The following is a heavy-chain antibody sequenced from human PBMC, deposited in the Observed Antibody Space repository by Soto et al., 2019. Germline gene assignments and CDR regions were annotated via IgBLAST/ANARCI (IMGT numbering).Heavy chain of an antibody. V-gene: IGHV3-33*01. J-gene: IGHJ6*02. D-gene: IGHD3-16*02. Sequence: QVQLVESGGGVVQPGRSLRLSCAASGFTFSSSGMHWVRQAPGKGLEWVAVIWYDGSNKYYADSVKGRFTISRDNSKNTLYLQMNSLRAEDTAVYYCARDGPPTFGGVIRYYYYYYGMDVWGQGTTVTVSS. CDR2: IWYDGSNK. CDR3: ARDGPPTFGGVIRYYYYYYGMDV. CDR1: GFTFSSSG.